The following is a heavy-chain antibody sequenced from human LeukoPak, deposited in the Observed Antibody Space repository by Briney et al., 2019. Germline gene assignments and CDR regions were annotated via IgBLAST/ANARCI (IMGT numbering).Heavy chain of an antibody. J-gene: IGHJ1*01. Sequence: GASVKVSCKVSGYTLTELSMHWVRQAPGKGLEWMGGFDPEDGETIYAQKFQGRVTMTEDTSTDTAYMELSSLRSEDTAVYYCATARYSSSWYEYFQHWGQGTLVTVSS. CDR1: GYTLTELS. CDR3: ATARYSSSWYEYFQH. CDR2: FDPEDGET. D-gene: IGHD6-13*01. V-gene: IGHV1-24*01.